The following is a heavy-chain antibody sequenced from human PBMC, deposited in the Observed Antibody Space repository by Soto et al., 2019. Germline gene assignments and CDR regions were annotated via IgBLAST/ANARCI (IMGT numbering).Heavy chain of an antibody. J-gene: IGHJ4*02. Sequence: GGSLRLSCAASGFTFSSYAMSWVRQAPGKGLEWVSAISGSGGSTYYADSVKGRFTISRDNSKNTLYPQMNSLRAEDTAVYYCAKDGSLRFLEWLFDYWGQGTLVTVSS. CDR1: GFTFSSYA. CDR2: ISGSGGST. D-gene: IGHD3-3*01. CDR3: AKDGSLRFLEWLFDY. V-gene: IGHV3-23*01.